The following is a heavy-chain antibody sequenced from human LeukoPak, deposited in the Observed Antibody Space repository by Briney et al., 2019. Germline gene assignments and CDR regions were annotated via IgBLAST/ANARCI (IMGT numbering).Heavy chain of an antibody. Sequence: PGGSLRLSCAASGFTFYDYAMHWVRQAPGKGLEWVSGISWNSGSIGYADSVKGRFTISRDNAKNSLYLQMNSLRAEDTALYYCAKGGYSSVWTGWFDPWGQGTLVTVSS. V-gene: IGHV3-9*01. CDR1: GFTFYDYA. CDR2: ISWNSGSI. CDR3: AKGGYSSVWTGWFDP. J-gene: IGHJ5*02. D-gene: IGHD6-19*01.